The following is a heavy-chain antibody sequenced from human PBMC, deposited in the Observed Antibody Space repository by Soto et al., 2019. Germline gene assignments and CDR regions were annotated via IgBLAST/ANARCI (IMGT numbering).Heavy chain of an antibody. CDR1: GFTFSSYA. CDR2: ISGSGGST. CDR3: AKEADISGYYPDY. Sequence: GGSLSLSCAASGFTFSSYAMSWVRQAPGKGLEWVSVISGSGGSTHYADSVKGRSTISRDNSKNTLHLQVNSLRGEDTAVYYCAKEADISGYYPDYWGQGTQVTVSS. D-gene: IGHD3-22*01. V-gene: IGHV3-23*01. J-gene: IGHJ4*02.